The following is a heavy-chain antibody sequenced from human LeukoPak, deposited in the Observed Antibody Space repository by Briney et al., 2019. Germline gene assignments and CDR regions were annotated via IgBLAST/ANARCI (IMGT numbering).Heavy chain of an antibody. V-gene: IGHV1-8*01. CDR2: TNPNNGNT. D-gene: IGHD3-22*01. CDR1: GYTFTSYD. CDR3: ARELTSSGYYPDY. J-gene: IGHJ4*02. Sequence: ASVKVSCKASGYTFTSYDITWVRQASGQGLEWMGWTNPNNGNTGYAQRFQGRVTLTRDTSISTAYMELSSLRSEDTAVYYCARELTSSGYYPDYWGQGTLVTVSS.